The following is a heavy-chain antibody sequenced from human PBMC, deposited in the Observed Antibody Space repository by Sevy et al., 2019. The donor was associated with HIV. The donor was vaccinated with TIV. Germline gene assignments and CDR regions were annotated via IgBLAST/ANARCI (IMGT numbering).Heavy chain of an antibody. D-gene: IGHD2-15*01. Sequence: GESLKISCAASGFTFSDYYMSWIRQAPGKGLEWVSYISSSGSTIYYADSVKGRFTISRDNAKNSLYLQMNSLRAEDTAVYYCARDRGYCSGGSCYVVSPWGQGTLVTVSS. CDR1: GFTFSDYY. CDR3: ARDRGYCSGGSCYVVSP. J-gene: IGHJ5*02. CDR2: ISSSGSTI. V-gene: IGHV3-11*01.